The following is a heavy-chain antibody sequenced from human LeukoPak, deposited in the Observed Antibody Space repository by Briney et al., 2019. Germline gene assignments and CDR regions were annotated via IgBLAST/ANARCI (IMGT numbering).Heavy chain of an antibody. CDR3: AREVGATLFDY. Sequence: SETLSLTCTVPGGSISSYYWSWIRQPPGKGLEWIGYIYYSGSTNYNPSLKSRVTISVDTSKNQFSLKLSSVTAADTAVYYCAREVGATLFDYWGQGTLVTVSS. CDR2: IYYSGST. V-gene: IGHV4-59*01. D-gene: IGHD1-26*01. J-gene: IGHJ4*02. CDR1: GGSISSYY.